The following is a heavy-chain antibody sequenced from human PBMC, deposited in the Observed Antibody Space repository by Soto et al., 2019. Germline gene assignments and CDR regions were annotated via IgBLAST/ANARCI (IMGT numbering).Heavy chain of an antibody. CDR1: GGSISSYY. CDR2: IYTSGST. CDR3: ARGARIAARPHYYYGMDV. J-gene: IGHJ6*02. V-gene: IGHV4-4*07. Sequence: QVQLQESGPGLVKPSETLSLTCTVSGGSISSYYWSWIRQPAGKGLEWIGRIYTSGSTNYNPSLKSRVTMSVDTSKNQFALKLSSVTAADTAVYYCARGARIAARPHYYYGMDVWGQGTTVTVSS. D-gene: IGHD6-6*01.